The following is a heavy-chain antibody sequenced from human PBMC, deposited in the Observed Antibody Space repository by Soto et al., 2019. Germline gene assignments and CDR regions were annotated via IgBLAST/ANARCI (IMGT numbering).Heavy chain of an antibody. CDR3: ARTAYGDFGRYFDY. CDR1: GGSISSGGYS. J-gene: IGHJ4*02. D-gene: IGHD4-17*01. CDR2: IYHSGST. V-gene: IGHV4-30-2*01. Sequence: PSETLSLTCAVSGGSISSGGYSWSWIRQPPGKGLEWIGYIYHSGSTYYNPSLKSRVTISVDRSKNQFSLKLSSVTAADTAVYYCARTAYGDFGRYFDYWGQGTLVTVSS.